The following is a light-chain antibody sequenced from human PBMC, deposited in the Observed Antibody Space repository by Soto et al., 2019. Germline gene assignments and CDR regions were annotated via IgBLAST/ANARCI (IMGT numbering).Light chain of an antibody. CDR1: QSLTNTD. J-gene: IGKJ4*01. CDR3: QQYGRSPI. Sequence: EIVLTQSPGTLSLSPGERATLSCRASQSLTNTDVAWYQQRPGQSPRLLIFGAAVRATGIPERFSGSGSGTEFTLTISRLEPEDFAVYFCQQYGRSPIFGGGTKVDIK. V-gene: IGKV3-20*01. CDR2: GAA.